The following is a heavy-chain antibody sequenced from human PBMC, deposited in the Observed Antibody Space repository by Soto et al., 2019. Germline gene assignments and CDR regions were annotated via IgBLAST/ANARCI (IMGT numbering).Heavy chain of an antibody. CDR2: ISHTGRT. CDR3: ARAVAPYLGTWFDP. Sequence: QLQLQESGSGLVRPSQTLSLTCAVSGGSISSGNSYAWSWIRQPPGKGLEWIGSISHTGRTSYNPYLKGRVTMSVDKSKTQFSLKLSSVTAADMAVYYCARAVAPYLGTWFDPWGQGSLVIVSS. J-gene: IGHJ5*02. V-gene: IGHV4-30-2*01. CDR1: GGSISSGNSYA. D-gene: IGHD3-16*01.